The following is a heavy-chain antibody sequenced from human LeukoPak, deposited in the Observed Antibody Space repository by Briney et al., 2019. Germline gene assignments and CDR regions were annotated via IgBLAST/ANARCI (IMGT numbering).Heavy chain of an antibody. Sequence: ASGRVSGKASGYTFTSYYMHWVRQAPGQGVEGMGIINPSGGSTSYAQKFQGRVTMTRDMSTSTVYMELRRLRSEDTAVYYCERLSRDGAKEDFDYWGQGTLVTVSS. J-gene: IGHJ4*02. CDR2: INPSGGST. D-gene: IGHD5-24*01. V-gene: IGHV1-46*01. CDR1: GYTFTSYY. CDR3: ERLSRDGAKEDFDY.